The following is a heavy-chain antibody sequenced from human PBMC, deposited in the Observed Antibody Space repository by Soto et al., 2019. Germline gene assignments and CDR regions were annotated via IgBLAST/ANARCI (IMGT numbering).Heavy chain of an antibody. CDR1: GGSFSGYY. V-gene: IGHV4-34*01. J-gene: IGHJ3*02. CDR3: ARGRHCSGGSCAFDI. CDR2: INHSGST. D-gene: IGHD2-15*01. Sequence: SQTLSLTCAVYGGSFSGYYWSWIRQPPGKGLEWIGEINHSGSTNYNPSLKSRVTISVDTSKNQFSLKLSSVTAADTAVYYCARGRHCSGGSCAFDIWGQGTMVTVSS.